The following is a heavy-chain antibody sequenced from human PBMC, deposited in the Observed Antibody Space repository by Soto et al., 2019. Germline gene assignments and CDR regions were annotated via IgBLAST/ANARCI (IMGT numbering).Heavy chain of an antibody. CDR3: TTLLLWFGELLSSAFDY. CDR1: GFTFGDYA. D-gene: IGHD3-10*01. Sequence: PGGSLRLSCTASGFTFGDYAMSWFRQAPGKGLEWVGFTRSKAYGGTTEYAASVKGRFTISRDDSKSIAYLQMNSLKTEDTAVYYCTTLLLWFGELLSSAFDYWGQGTLVTVSS. CDR2: TRSKAYGGTT. J-gene: IGHJ4*02. V-gene: IGHV3-49*03.